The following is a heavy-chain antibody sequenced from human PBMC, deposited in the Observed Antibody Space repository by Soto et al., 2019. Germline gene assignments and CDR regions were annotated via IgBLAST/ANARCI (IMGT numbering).Heavy chain of an antibody. CDR3: ARGFIPENY. V-gene: IGHV1-18*01. J-gene: IGHJ4*02. Sequence: XSVKVSCKTSGSTFSEYGVSWVRQDPGQGLEWXGWINTFNGNTKHEKKXXGRVTLSXXTSTRTVFLELTRLKFEDAAVYYCARGFIPENYWGQGTRVTVSS. CDR1: GSTFSEYG. CDR2: INTFNGNT.